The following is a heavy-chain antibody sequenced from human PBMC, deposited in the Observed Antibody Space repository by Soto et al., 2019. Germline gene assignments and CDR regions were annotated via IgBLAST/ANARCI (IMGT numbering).Heavy chain of an antibody. CDR3: ARDLVSCGDLEASFAPMAV. Sequence: QVQLVESGGGVVQPGRSLRLSCAVSGFTFSSYGMHWVRQAPDKGLEWVAVISYDGSNKYYADSVKGRFTISRDNSKNTLYLQMNGLSTEDTGVYYCARDLVSCGDLEASFAPMAVGAQGTAVTVTS. CDR2: ISYDGSNK. CDR1: GFTFSSYG. V-gene: IGHV3-30*03. D-gene: IGHD4-17*01. J-gene: IGHJ6*02.